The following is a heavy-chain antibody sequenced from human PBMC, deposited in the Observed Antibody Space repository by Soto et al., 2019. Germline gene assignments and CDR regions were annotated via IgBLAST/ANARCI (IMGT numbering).Heavy chain of an antibody. CDR1: GFTFNNYA. D-gene: IGHD3-10*01. CDR3: AKGRGGSGSLTPRVDF. J-gene: IGHJ4*02. V-gene: IGHV3-23*01. Sequence: EVQLLESGGGLVQPGGSLRLSCAASGFTFNNYAMTWVRQATGKGLEWVSAISGGGDTTSYAESVKGRFTVSRDGSKNTLYLQMSSLRAEDTALYYCAKGRGGSGSLTPRVDFWGQGTLFTVSS. CDR2: ISGGGDTT.